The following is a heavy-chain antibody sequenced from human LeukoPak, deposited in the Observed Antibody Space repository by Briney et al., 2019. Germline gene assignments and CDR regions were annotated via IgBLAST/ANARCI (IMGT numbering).Heavy chain of an antibody. V-gene: IGHV5-51*01. CDR1: GFIFTKRW. CDR2: IYPGDSDT. Sequence: GESLKISCRSSGFIFTKRWFVWVRQMPGKGLEWMGMIYPGDSDTRYSLTFQGQGSISADRSISTAYLQWNSLKASDTAMYYCATLQSKNGWFDGFDVWGQGTMVTVSS. CDR3: ATLQSKNGWFDGFDV. J-gene: IGHJ3*01. D-gene: IGHD3-10*01.